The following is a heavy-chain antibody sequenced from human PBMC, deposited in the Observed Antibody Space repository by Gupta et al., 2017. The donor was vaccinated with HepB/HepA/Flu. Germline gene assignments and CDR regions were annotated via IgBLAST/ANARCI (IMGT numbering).Heavy chain of an antibody. CDR1: GFTFTDAW. CDR2: IKSRSAGATT. V-gene: IGHV3-15*01. J-gene: IGHJ4*02. Sequence: LSCAASGFTFTDAWMTWVRQAPGKGLEWVARIKSRSAGATTDYAAPVKGRFTISRDDSKNTLSLQMNSLKIEDTAVYYCTTDLRDWGQGTLV. CDR3: TTDLRD.